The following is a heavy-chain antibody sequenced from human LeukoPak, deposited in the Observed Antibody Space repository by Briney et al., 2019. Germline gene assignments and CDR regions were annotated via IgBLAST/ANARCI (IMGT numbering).Heavy chain of an antibody. CDR2: INHSGST. D-gene: IGHD2-2*01. V-gene: IGHV4-34*01. CDR3: ARGGAGYCSSTSCRRGYSYGIYDY. J-gene: IGHJ4*02. CDR1: GGTFSGYY. Sequence: SETLSLTCAVHGGTFSGYYWSWIRQPPGKGLEWIGEINHSGSTNYNPSLKSRVTISVDTSKNQFSLKLSSVTAADTAVYYCARGGAGYCSSTSCRRGYSYGIYDYWGQGTLVTVSS.